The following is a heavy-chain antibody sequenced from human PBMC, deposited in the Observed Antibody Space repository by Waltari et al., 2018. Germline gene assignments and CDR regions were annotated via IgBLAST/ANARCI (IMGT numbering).Heavy chain of an antibody. CDR2: INHSGST. CDR1: GGSFSGYY. V-gene: IGHV4-34*01. D-gene: IGHD3-3*01. Sequence: QVQLQQWGAGLLKPSETLSLTCAVYGGSFSGYYWRWIRQPPGKGLEWIGEINHSGSTNYNPSLKSRVTISVDTSKNQFSLKLSSVTAADTAVYYCARNKRITIFGVVINYYGMDVWGQGTTVTVSS. CDR3: ARNKRITIFGVVINYYGMDV. J-gene: IGHJ6*02.